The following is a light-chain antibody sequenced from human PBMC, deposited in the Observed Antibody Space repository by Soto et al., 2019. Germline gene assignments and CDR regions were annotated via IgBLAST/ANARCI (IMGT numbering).Light chain of an antibody. J-gene: IGLJ3*02. CDR1: SSNIGNNY. CDR3: GTWDSSLNAWV. V-gene: IGLV1-51*01. CDR2: ENN. Sequence: QSVLTQPPSVSAAPGQKVTITCSGSSSNIGNNYISWYQHLPGTAPKLLIYENNNRPSGVFDRFSGSRSGTSATLDITGLQTGDEAYYYCGTWDSSLNAWVFGGGTKLTVL.